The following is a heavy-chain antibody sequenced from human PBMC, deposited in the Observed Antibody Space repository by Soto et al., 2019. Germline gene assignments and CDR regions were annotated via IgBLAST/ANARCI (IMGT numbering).Heavy chain of an antibody. CDR1: GFTFSSYG. J-gene: IGHJ4*02. CDR3: ARAPIPSSSWPLKFDY. Sequence: GGSLRLSCAASGFTFSSYGMHWVRQAPGKGLEWVAVIWYDGSNKYYADSVKGRFTISRDNSKNTLYLQMNSLRAEDTAVYYCARAPIPSSSWPLKFDYWGQGSLVTVSS. D-gene: IGHD6-6*01. V-gene: IGHV3-33*01. CDR2: IWYDGSNK.